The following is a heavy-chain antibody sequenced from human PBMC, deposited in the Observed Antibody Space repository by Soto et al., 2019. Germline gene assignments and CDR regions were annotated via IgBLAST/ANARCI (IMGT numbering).Heavy chain of an antibody. CDR1: GFTFKSYA. CDR3: AKDTSTAWGFDP. V-gene: IGHV3-23*01. CDR2: ISGSGGTT. J-gene: IGHJ5*02. D-gene: IGHD7-27*01. Sequence: GGSLRLSCVASGFTFKSYAMSWVRQAPGKGLEWVSGISGSGGTTHYADSVKGRFTISRDNSRNTLYLQMNSLRAEDTAVYYCAKDTSTAWGFDPWGQGTLVTVSS.